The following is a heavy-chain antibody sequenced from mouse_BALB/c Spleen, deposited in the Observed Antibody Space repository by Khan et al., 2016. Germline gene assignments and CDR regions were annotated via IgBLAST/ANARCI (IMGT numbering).Heavy chain of an antibody. V-gene: IGHV1S135*01. CDR2: IDPFNGGT. D-gene: IGHD1-1*01. Sequence: VQLQQSGPELMKPGASVKISCKASGYSFTSYYMHWVKQSHGKNLEWIGYIDPFNGGTSYNQKFKGKATLTVDKSSSTAYMHLSSLTSEDSAVYYCASSTQSFYAMDYWGQGTSVTVSS. CDR1: GYSFTSYY. CDR3: ASSTQSFYAMDY. J-gene: IGHJ4*01.